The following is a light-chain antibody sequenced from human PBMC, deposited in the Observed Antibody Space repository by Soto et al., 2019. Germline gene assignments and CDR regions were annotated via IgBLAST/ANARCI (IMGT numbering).Light chain of an antibody. Sequence: EIVLTQSPGTLSLSPGERATLSCRASQSVSSSFLAWYQQKPGQAPRLLIYAASRRATGIPDRFSGSGYGTDFTLTISRLEPEDFAVYYCQQYGSSVFSFGPGTKVDIK. CDR1: QSVSSSF. V-gene: IGKV3-20*01. J-gene: IGKJ3*01. CDR2: AAS. CDR3: QQYGSSVFS.